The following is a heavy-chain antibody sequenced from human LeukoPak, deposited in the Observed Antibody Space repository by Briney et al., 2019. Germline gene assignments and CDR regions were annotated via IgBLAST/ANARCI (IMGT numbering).Heavy chain of an antibody. J-gene: IGHJ4*02. CDR2: INPNSGGT. Sequence: ASVTLSCKVSGYSFTGYYMHWVRQAAGHGLEWMGWINPNSGGTNCAQKFQGRATMTRDTSISTAYMELSRLRSDDTAVYYCARGATTGDFDYWGQGTLVTVSS. D-gene: IGHD1-26*01. V-gene: IGHV1-2*02. CDR3: ARGATTGDFDY. CDR1: GYSFTGYY.